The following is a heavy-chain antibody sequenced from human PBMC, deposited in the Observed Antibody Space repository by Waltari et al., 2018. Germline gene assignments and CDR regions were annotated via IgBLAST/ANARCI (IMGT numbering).Heavy chain of an antibody. D-gene: IGHD5-18*01. CDR3: ARLGEGGYNYGYMY. J-gene: IGHJ4*02. CDR2: MYDSGST. CDR1: GGSINTYY. Sequence: QLHLQESGPGLVKPSATLSLTCIVSGGSINTYYWSWIRQPPGKAPEWIGHMYDSGSTKYNPSLKSRVTISVDTPKNQFSLKLNSVTVADTAVYYCARLGEGGYNYGYMYWGQGALVTVSS. V-gene: IGHV4-59*08.